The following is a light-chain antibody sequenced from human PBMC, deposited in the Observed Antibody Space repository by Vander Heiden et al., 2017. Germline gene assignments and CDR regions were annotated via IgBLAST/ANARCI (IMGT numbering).Light chain of an antibody. J-gene: IGKJ4*01. V-gene: IGKV3-11*01. CDR3: QRRSNWLT. CDR2: DAS. Sequence: EIVLTQSPATLSSSPEERATLSCRSSQLLSSSLACSQPKPGQAPRLLIYDASNRATGIPAMFSGSCWGTDFILTNSSLDPEDFAFYCCQRRSNWLTFGGGTKVEIK. CDR1: QLLSSS.